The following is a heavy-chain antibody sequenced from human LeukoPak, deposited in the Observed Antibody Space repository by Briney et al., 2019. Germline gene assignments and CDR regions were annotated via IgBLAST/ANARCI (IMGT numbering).Heavy chain of an antibody. J-gene: IGHJ4*02. CDR1: GFTFSSYS. Sequence: KPGRSLRLSCAASGFTFSSYSMNWVRQAPGKGLEWVSSISSSSSYIYYADSVKGRFTISRDNAKNSLYLQMNSLRVEDTAVYYCARDFEAVATNIYSDYWGQGTLVTVSS. CDR2: ISSSSSYI. D-gene: IGHD5-12*01. CDR3: ARDFEAVATNIYSDY. V-gene: IGHV3-21*01.